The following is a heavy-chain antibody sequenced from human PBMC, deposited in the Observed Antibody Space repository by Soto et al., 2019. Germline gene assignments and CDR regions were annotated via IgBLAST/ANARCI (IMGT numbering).Heavy chain of an antibody. V-gene: IGHV3-30*18. Sequence: QVQLVESGRGVVQPGTSLRLSCAASGFTFRTYAMHWVRQAPGKGLEWVAVIASDSGYKNCPGAVKGRCTSSRDNSKNTLYLEMSSLRAEDTAVYYCAKEYSAHHHFGYWGLGTLVTVSP. CDR1: GFTFRTYA. J-gene: IGHJ4*02. CDR2: IASDSGYK. CDR3: AKEYSAHHHFGY. D-gene: IGHD5-18*01.